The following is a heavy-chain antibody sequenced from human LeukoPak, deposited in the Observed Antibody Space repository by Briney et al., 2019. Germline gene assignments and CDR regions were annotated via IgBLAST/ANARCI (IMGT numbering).Heavy chain of an antibody. V-gene: IGHV1-2*02. J-gene: IGHJ3*02. CDR1: GYTFTDYY. CDR3: ARGRLRGPDAFDI. CDR2: INPKSHGT. Sequence: GASVKVSCKASGYTFTDYYLHWVRQAPGDGLEWMAWINPKSHGTKYEQKFQGRVTMTRDTSISTAYMELSRLRADDTAVYYCARGRLRGPDAFDIWGQGTMVTVSS. D-gene: IGHD3-10*01.